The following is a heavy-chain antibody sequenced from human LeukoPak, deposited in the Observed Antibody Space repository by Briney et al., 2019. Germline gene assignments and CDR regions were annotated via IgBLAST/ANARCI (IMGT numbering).Heavy chain of an antibody. D-gene: IGHD3-3*01. J-gene: IGHJ4*02. V-gene: IGHV5-51*01. CDR1: GYTFTSYW. CDR3: ARHETIWSGYYFDY. CDR2: IYPGDSDT. Sequence: KVSCKASGYTFTSYWIGWVRQMPGKGLEWMGIIYPGDSDTRYSPSFQGQVTISADKSISTAYLQWSSLKASDTAMYYCARHETIWSGYYFDYWGQGTLVTVSS.